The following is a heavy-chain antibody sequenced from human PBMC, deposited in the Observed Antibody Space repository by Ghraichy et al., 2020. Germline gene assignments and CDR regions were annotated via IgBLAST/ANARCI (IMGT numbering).Heavy chain of an antibody. V-gene: IGHV3-49*03. CDR1: GFTFGDYA. D-gene: IGHD1-26*01. J-gene: IGHJ4*02. Sequence: GGSLRLSCTASGFTFGDYAVSWFRQAPGKGLEWVSFIRSKTYGGTTEYAASVKGRFTISRDDSKSIGYLQMDSLKTEDTAVYYCSRYSGGMTDFWGQGTLVTVSS. CDR2: IRSKTYGGTT. CDR3: SRYSGGMTDF.